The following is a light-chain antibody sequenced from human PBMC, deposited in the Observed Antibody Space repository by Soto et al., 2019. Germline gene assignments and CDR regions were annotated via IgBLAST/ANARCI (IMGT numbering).Light chain of an antibody. CDR3: QHYGSSPYT. Sequence: EIVLTQSPGTLSLSPGERATLSCRASQSVASYYLAWYQQKPGQSPRLLIYGASSRATGIPARFSGSGSGTDFTLTISRLEPEDFAVYYCQHYGSSPYTFGQGTKLEIK. V-gene: IGKV3-20*01. CDR2: GAS. CDR1: QSVASYY. J-gene: IGKJ2*01.